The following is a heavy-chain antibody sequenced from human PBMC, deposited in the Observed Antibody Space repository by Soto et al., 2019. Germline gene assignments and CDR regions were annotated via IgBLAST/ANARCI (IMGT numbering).Heavy chain of an antibody. CDR3: ARGELAVPAAIDY. CDR1: GDSIRSYY. Sequence: SETLSLTCTVSGDSIRSYYWTWIRQPPGRGLEWIGHVYYGGSTNYNPSLQSRVTISLDTSKNQFSLRLTSMTAADAAVYYCARGELAVPAAIDYWGQGTLVTVSS. V-gene: IGHV4-59*01. D-gene: IGHD2-2*01. CDR2: VYYGGST. J-gene: IGHJ4*02.